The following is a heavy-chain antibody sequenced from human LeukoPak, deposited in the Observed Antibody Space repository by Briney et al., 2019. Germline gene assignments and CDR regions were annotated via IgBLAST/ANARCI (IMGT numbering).Heavy chain of an antibody. V-gene: IGHV4-59*11. Sequence: SETLSLTCSVSGGSITSLCWSWVRQPPGKGLEYVGYVHHTGVTNYNPSLRGRVTVSMDSSKNQFSLKMNSVTAADTAVYYCVRSATIAVFRYGMDVWGQGTTVTVSS. D-gene: IGHD5-24*01. CDR3: VRSATIAVFRYGMDV. J-gene: IGHJ6*02. CDR1: GGSITSLC. CDR2: VHHTGVT.